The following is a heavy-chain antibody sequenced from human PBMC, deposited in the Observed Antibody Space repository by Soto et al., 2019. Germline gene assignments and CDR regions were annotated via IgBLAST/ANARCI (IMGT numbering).Heavy chain of an antibody. V-gene: IGHV4-59*08. CDR3: ARQGSYSLRD. CDR2: IYYSGST. D-gene: IGHD1-26*01. J-gene: IGHJ4*02. Sequence: QVQLQESGPGLVKPSETLSLTCTVSGGSISSYYWSWIRQPPGKGLEWIGYIYYSGSTNYSPSLKRRVTISVDTSKNQFSLKLSSVTAADTAVYYCARQGSYSLRDWGQGTLVTVSS. CDR1: GGSISSYY.